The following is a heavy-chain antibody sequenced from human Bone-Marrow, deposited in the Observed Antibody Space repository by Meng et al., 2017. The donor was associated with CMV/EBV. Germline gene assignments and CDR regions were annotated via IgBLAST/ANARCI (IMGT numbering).Heavy chain of an antibody. CDR1: GYTFTGYY. J-gene: IGHJ6*02. CDR3: ARDGCTNGVCQGRYGMDV. Sequence: ASVKVSCKASGYTFTGYYMHWVRQAPGQGLEWMGWINPNSGGTNYAQKFQGRVTMTRDTSISTAYMELSRLRSDDTAGYYCARDGCTNGVCQGRYGMDVWGQGTTVTVSS. CDR2: INPNSGGT. D-gene: IGHD2-8*01. V-gene: IGHV1-2*02.